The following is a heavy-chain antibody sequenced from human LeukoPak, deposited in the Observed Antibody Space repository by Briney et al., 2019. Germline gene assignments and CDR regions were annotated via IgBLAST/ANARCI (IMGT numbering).Heavy chain of an antibody. CDR1: RFTVSSNY. J-gene: IGHJ4*02. V-gene: IGHV3-53*01. Sequence: GGSLRLSCAASRFTVSSNYMSWVRQAPGKGLEWVSVIYSGGSTYYADSVKGRFTISRDNSKNTLYLQMNSLRAEDTAVYYCAREDSNYAIDYWGQGTLVTVSS. CDR2: IYSGGST. D-gene: IGHD4-11*01. CDR3: AREDSNYAIDY.